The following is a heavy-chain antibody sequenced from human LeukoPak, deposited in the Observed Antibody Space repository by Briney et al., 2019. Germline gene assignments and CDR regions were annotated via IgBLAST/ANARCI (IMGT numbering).Heavy chain of an antibody. CDR2: INHGRST. J-gene: IGHJ6*03. D-gene: IGHD4-17*01. CDR3: ARHPYGDSDYYYYYYMDV. Sequence: PSETLSLTCAVYVGSFSGYYWTWIRQPPGKGLEWIGEINHGRSTNYNPSLKSRVTISVDTSKNQFSLKLCSVTAADTAVYYCARHPYGDSDYYYYYYMDVWGKGTTVTISS. V-gene: IGHV4-34*01. CDR1: VGSFSGYY.